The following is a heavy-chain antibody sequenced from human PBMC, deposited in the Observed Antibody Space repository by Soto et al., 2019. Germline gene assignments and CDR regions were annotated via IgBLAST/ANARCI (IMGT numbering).Heavy chain of an antibody. CDR3: AKEWGGSWYYFDY. CDR1: GFTFSNYA. J-gene: IGHJ4*02. V-gene: IGHV3-23*01. CDR2: LTGAADNT. D-gene: IGHD1-26*01. Sequence: EVQLLESGGGLVQPGGSLRLSCAASGFTFSNYAMNWVRQAPGKGLRWVSTLTGAADNTYYADSVKGRFTISRDNSRNTLFLQMNSLRDEDTAVYYCAKEWGGSWYYFDYWGQGTLVTVSS.